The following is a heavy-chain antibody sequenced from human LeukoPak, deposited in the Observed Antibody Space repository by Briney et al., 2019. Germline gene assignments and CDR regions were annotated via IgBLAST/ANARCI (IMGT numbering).Heavy chain of an antibody. CDR3: ARSISVEGDA. Sequence: GGSLRLSCAASGFAMRTYWMSWLRQAPGKGPEWVAHIKQDGSETYYVDSVKGRFTISRDNARNSLWLQMYSLRGEDTAIYYCARSISVEGDAWGQGTLVTVSS. D-gene: IGHD3-3*01. CDR1: GFAMRTYW. V-gene: IGHV3-7*01. J-gene: IGHJ5*02. CDR2: IKQDGSET.